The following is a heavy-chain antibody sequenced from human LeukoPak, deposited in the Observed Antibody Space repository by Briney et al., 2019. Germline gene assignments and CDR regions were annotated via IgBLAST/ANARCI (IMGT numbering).Heavy chain of an antibody. CDR3: ARTYCSGGDCFFSDI. CDR1: GDSISSTNW. D-gene: IGHD2-21*02. CDR2: VFHAGNT. Sequence: SETLSLTCAVSGDSISSTNWWTWVRQPPGKGLEWIGEVFHAGNTNYNPSFKSRVTISVGKSKNQFSLSLSSVTGADTAVYHCARTYCSGGDCFFSDIWGQGTMVIVSS. V-gene: IGHV4-4*02. J-gene: IGHJ3*02.